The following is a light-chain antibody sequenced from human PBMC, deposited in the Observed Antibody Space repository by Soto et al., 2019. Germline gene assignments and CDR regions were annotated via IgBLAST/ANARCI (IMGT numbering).Light chain of an antibody. J-gene: IGKJ1*01. CDR2: KAS. CDR1: QSVDTC. CDR3: QRFYRYPWT. V-gene: IGKV1-5*03. Sequence: DIQMTQSPSTLSASVGDRVTITCRASQSVDTCLAWYQQKPGKAPHLLIYKASSLETGVPSRFSGSGSVTEFTLTISSRQPDEFASYYCQRFYRYPWTFGQGTKVEIK.